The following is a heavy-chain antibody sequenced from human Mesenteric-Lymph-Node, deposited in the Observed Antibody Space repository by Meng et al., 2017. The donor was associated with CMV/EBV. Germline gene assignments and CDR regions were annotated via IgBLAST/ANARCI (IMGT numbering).Heavy chain of an antibody. D-gene: IGHD3-3*02. CDR1: GYSFRGYY. CDR3: ARAGQHFDYYFDS. Sequence: ASVKVSCKASGYSFRGYYIHWVRQAPGQGPEWMGWINPNSGDTWSPPKFQGRVTMTSDTSVNTNYMDLNRLTSDDSAVYYCARAGQHFDYYFDSWGQGTLVTVSS. CDR2: INPNSGDT. V-gene: IGHV1-2*02. J-gene: IGHJ4*02.